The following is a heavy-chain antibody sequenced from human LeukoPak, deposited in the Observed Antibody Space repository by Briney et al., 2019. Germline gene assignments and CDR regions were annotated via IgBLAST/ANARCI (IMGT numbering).Heavy chain of an antibody. CDR2: IFYSGNT. D-gene: IGHD6-19*01. CDR3: ARAGWIHGWFDP. J-gene: IGHJ5*02. V-gene: IGHV4-39*07. CDR1: GGSISSSTYY. Sequence: PSETLSLTCTVSGGSISSSTYYWGWIRQPPGQGLEWIGSIFYSGNTYYNPSLKSRFIISVDTSKNQFSLKVNSVTAADTALYYCARAGWIHGWFDPWGQGTLVTVSS.